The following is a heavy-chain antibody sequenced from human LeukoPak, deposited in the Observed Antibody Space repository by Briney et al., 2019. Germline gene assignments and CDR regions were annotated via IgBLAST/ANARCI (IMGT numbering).Heavy chain of an antibody. J-gene: IGHJ3*02. CDR1: GYTFTSYG. V-gene: IGHV1-18*01. CDR2: ISAYNGNT. D-gene: IGHD3-22*01. CDR3: ARDKGYYYDSSGHRQGAFDI. Sequence: GASVKVSCKASGYTFTSYGISWVRQAPGQGLEWMGWISAYNGNTNYAQKLQGRVTMTTDTSTSTAYMELRSLRSDDTAVYYCARDKGYYYDSSGHRQGAFDIWGQGTMVTVSS.